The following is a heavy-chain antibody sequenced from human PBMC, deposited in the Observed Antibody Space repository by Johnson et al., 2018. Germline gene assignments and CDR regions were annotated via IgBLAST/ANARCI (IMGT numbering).Heavy chain of an antibody. D-gene: IGHD2-2*01. CDR1: GFTFSSYA. CDR3: ARVGYCSSTSCYLDYYYGMDV. V-gene: IGHV3-48*02. CDR2: ISSSSSTI. J-gene: IGHJ6*02. Sequence: VQLVESGGGLVQXGGSLRLSCAASGFTFSSYAMSWVRQAPGKGLEWVSYISSSSSTIYYADSAKGRLTNSRDNAKNSLYLQMKSLSDEDTAVYYCARVGYCSSTSCYLDYYYGMDVWGQGTTVTVSS.